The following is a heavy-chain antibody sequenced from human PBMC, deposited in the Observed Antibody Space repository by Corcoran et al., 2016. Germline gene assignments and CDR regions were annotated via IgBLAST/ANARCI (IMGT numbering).Heavy chain of an antibody. Sequence: QVTLKESGPALVKPTQTLTLTCTFSGFSLSTSGMRVSWIRQPPGKALEWLARLDWDNDKFYSTSLKTRLTISKDTSKNQVVLTMTNMDPVDTATYYCARVLVGATNLFDYWGQGTLVTVSS. CDR3: ARVLVGATNLFDY. CDR2: LDWDNDK. J-gene: IGHJ4*02. D-gene: IGHD1-26*01. V-gene: IGHV2-70*04. CDR1: GFSLSTSGMR.